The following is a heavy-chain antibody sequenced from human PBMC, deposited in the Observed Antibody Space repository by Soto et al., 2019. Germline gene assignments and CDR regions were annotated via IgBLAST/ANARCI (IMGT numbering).Heavy chain of an antibody. D-gene: IGHD7-27*01. Sequence: QSQTLSLTCAISGDSVSSNSAAWNWIRQSPSRGLEWLGRTYYRSKWYNDYAVSVKSRITINPDTSKNQFSLQLNSVTPEDTAEYYCARDLGETGDSTSFDYWGQGTLVTVSS. CDR3: ARDLGETGDSTSFDY. CDR2: TYYRSKWYN. CDR1: GDSVSSNSAA. V-gene: IGHV6-1*01. J-gene: IGHJ4*02.